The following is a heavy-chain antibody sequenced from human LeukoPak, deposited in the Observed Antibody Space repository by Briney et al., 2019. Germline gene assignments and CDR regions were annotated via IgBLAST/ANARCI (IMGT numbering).Heavy chain of an antibody. CDR1: GYTFTSYA. Sequence: ASVKVSCKASGYTFTSYARHWVRQAPGQRLEWMGWINAGNGNTKYSQKFQGRVTITRDTSASTAYMELSSLRSEDTAVYYCAREGADCSSTSCPARLFDYWGQGTLVTVSS. V-gene: IGHV1-3*01. CDR3: AREGADCSSTSCPARLFDY. D-gene: IGHD2-2*01. J-gene: IGHJ4*02. CDR2: INAGNGNT.